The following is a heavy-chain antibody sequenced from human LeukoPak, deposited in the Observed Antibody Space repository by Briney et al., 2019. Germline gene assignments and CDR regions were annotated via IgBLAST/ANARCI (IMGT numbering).Heavy chain of an antibody. D-gene: IGHD3-10*01. CDR3: ARATSWFGEFWFDP. V-gene: IGHV3-7*01. CDR1: GFTFSSYE. Sequence: GGSLRLSCAASGFTFSSYEMNWVRQAPGKGLEWVANIKQDGSEKYYVDSVKGRFTISRDNAKNSLYLQMNSLRAEDTAVYYCARATSWFGEFWFDPWGQGTLVTVSS. J-gene: IGHJ5*02. CDR2: IKQDGSEK.